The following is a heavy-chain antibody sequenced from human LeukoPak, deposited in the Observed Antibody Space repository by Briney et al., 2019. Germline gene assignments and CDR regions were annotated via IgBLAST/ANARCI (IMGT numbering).Heavy chain of an antibody. CDR2: IYHSGST. V-gene: IGHV4-38-2*01. J-gene: IGHJ5*02. Sequence: PSETLSLTCAVSGYSISSGYYWGWIRQPPGKGLEWIGSIYHSGSTYYNPSLKSRVTISVDTSKNQFSLKLSSVTVADTAVYYCAMEVVPAAMWSLHWFDPWGQGTLVTVSS. CDR3: AMEVVPAAMWSLHWFDP. CDR1: GYSISSGYY. D-gene: IGHD2-2*01.